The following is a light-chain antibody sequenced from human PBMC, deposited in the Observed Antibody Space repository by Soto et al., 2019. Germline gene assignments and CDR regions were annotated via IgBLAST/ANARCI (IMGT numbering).Light chain of an antibody. CDR3: CAFGGSNNYYV. J-gene: IGLJ1*01. CDR2: EGN. V-gene: IGLV2-23*01. CDR1: SGDIGSWHL. Sequence: QSVLTQPASVSGSPGQSITISCIGTSGDIGSWHLVSWYQQHPGKVPKLIIYEGNKRPSGVSNRFSASKSGNTASLTISGLQAEDEADYYCCAFGGSNNYYVFGTGTKLTVL.